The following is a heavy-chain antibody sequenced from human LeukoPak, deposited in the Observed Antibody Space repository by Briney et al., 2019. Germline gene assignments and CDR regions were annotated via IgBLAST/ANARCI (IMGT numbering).Heavy chain of an antibody. CDR2: IIPIFGTA. J-gene: IGHJ5*02. CDR3: ARDFSTVVTPFGWFDP. Sequence: SVKVSCKASGGTFSSYAISWVRQAPGQGLEWMGGIIPIFGTANYAQKFQGRVTITTDESTSTAYMELSSLRSEDTAVYYCARDFSTVVTPFGWFDPWGQGILVTVSP. D-gene: IGHD4-23*01. CDR1: GGTFSSYA. V-gene: IGHV1-69*05.